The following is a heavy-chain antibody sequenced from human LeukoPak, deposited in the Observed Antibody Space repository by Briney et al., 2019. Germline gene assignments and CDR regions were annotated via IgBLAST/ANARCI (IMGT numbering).Heavy chain of an antibody. CDR1: GFTFSSYS. Sequence: GGSLRLSCAASGFTFSSYSMNWVRQAPGKGLEWVSSISSSSSYIYYADSVKGRFTISRDNAKNSLYLQMNSLRAEDTAVYYCARVGPRKDAFDIWGQGTMVTVSS. V-gene: IGHV3-21*01. CDR3: ARVGPRKDAFDI. D-gene: IGHD3-16*01. J-gene: IGHJ3*02. CDR2: ISSSSSYI.